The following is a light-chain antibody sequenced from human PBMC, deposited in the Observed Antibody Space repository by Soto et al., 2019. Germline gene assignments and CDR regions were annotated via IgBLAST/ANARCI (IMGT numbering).Light chain of an antibody. CDR1: SSDVGDYNY. J-gene: IGLJ1*01. V-gene: IGLV2-14*01. CDR2: DVS. CDR3: SSYTSSSTLV. Sequence: QSALTQPASVSGSPGQSITISCTGTSSDVGDYNYVSWYQQHPGKAPKVMIYDVSNRPSGVSNRFSGSKSGNTASLTISGLQAEDEADYYRSSYTSSSTLVFGTGTKVTVL.